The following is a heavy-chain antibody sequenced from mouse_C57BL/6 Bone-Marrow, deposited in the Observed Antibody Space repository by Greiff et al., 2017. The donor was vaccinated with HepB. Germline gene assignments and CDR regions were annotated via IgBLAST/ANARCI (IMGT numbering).Heavy chain of an antibody. CDR1: GYTFTSYG. J-gene: IGHJ4*01. CDR3: AIRVSSYDAMDY. V-gene: IGHV1-81*01. D-gene: IGHD1-1*01. Sequence: QVQLQQSGAELARPGASVKLSCKASGYTFTSYGISWVKQRTGQGLEWIGEIYPRSGNTYYNEKFKGKATLTVDKSSSTAYMQLSSLTSEDSAVYYCAIRVSSYDAMDYWGQGTSVTVSS. CDR2: IYPRSGNT.